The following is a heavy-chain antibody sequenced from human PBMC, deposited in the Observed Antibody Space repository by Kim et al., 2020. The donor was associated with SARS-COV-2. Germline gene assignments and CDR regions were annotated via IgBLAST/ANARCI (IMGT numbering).Heavy chain of an antibody. J-gene: IGHJ3*02. D-gene: IGHD6-19*01. Sequence: KFQGRVTMTRDTSTSTVYMELSSLRSEDTAVYYCARAGEYSSGWSDAFDIWGQGTMVTVSS. V-gene: IGHV1-46*01. CDR3: ARAGEYSSGWSDAFDI.